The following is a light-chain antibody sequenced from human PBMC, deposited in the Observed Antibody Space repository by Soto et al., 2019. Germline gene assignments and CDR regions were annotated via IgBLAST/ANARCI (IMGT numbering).Light chain of an antibody. V-gene: IGLV2-14*01. Sequence: QSVLTQPASVSGSPGQSIAISCTGTSSDVGGYNYVSWYQQHPGKAPKLMIYDVSVRPAGISTRFPGSTSGTTASLTLSGLQADDEAGYYCSSSTSNRTVVLGGGTQLTVL. J-gene: IGLJ2*01. CDR1: SSDVGGYNY. CDR2: DVS. CDR3: SSSTSNRTVV.